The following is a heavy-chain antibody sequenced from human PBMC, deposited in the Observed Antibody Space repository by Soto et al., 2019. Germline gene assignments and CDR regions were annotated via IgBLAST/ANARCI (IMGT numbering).Heavy chain of an antibody. J-gene: IGHJ4*02. V-gene: IGHV3-48*02. D-gene: IGHD3-16*01. CDR3: ASDRSLGSNWYYYLES. Sequence: GGSLRLSCAASGFTFSTYAMNWVRQFPGRGLEWVSYISSSSSAIDYADSVKGRFTVSRDNAKNSLYLQMNSLRDEDTAVYYCASDRSLGSNWYYYLESWGQGTLVTVSS. CDR1: GFTFSTYA. CDR2: ISSSSSAI.